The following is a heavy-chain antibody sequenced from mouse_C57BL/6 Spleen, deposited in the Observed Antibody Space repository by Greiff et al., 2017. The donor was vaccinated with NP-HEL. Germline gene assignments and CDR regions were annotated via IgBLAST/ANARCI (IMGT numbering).Heavy chain of an antibody. CDR2: ISSGSSTI. CDR3: AREEYASGFAY. V-gene: IGHV5-17*01. D-gene: IGHD2-10*02. Sequence: EVKLMESGGGLVKPGGSLKLSCAASGFTFTDYGMHWVRQAPEKGLEWVAYISSGSSTIYYADTVKGRFTISRDNAKNTLFLQMTSLRSEDMAMYYCAREEYASGFAYWGQGTLVTVSA. J-gene: IGHJ3*01. CDR1: GFTFTDYG.